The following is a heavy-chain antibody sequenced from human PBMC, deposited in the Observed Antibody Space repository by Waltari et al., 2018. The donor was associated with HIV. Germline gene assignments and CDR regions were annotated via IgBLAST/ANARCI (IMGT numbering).Heavy chain of an antibody. Sequence: VESGGGLVQPGGSLRLSCAASGFTFSSYWMHWVRQAPGKGLVWVSRIKSDGTITTYADSVKGRFTISRDNAKNTLFLQMNSLRAEDTAIYYCARDLVVLRYFDWLSTYFDYWGQGTLVTVSS. V-gene: IGHV3-74*01. CDR3: ARDLVVLRYFDWLSTYFDY. CDR1: GFTFSSYW. J-gene: IGHJ4*02. D-gene: IGHD3-9*01. CDR2: IKSDGTIT.